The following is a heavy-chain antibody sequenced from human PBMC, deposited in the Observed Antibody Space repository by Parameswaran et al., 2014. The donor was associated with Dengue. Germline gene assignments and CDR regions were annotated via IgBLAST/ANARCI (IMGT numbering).Heavy chain of an antibody. CDR3: TNIFNSENSRTSDS. Sequence: VRQAPGKGLEWISTINVSGGGTYYADSVKGRFTISRDNSRDTLSLHMDNLRVDDTALYYCTNIFNSENSRTSDSWGQGTLVTVSS. CDR2: INVSGGGT. V-gene: IGHV3-23*01. D-gene: IGHD3-3*02. J-gene: IGHJ1*01.